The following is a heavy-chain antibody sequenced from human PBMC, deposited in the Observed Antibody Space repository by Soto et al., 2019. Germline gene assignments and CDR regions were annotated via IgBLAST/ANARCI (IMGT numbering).Heavy chain of an antibody. CDR2: IYYSGST. J-gene: IGHJ4*02. D-gene: IGHD4-17*01. CDR3: ARESFGHGDNFDY. V-gene: IGHV4-31*03. CDR1: GGSISSGGYY. Sequence: QVQLQESGPGLVKPSQTLSLTCTVSGGSISSGGYYWSWIRQHPGKGLEWIGYIYYSGSTYYNPSLKSRVTISVDTSKNQFSLKLSSLTAADTAVYYCARESFGHGDNFDYWGQGTLVTVSS.